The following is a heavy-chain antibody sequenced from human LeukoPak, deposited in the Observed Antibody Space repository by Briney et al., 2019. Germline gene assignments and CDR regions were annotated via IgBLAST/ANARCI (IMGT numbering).Heavy chain of an antibody. D-gene: IGHD1-26*01. CDR1: GFTFSTYA. Sequence: GGSLRLSCAASGFTFSTYAMHWVRQAPGKGLEWVAVISYDGSNKYYADSVKGRFTISRDNSKNTLYLQMNSLRAEDTAVYYCAKDLVSNSGSYPWGQGTLVTVSS. CDR3: AKDLVSNSGSYP. J-gene: IGHJ5*02. CDR2: ISYDGSNK. V-gene: IGHV3-30*04.